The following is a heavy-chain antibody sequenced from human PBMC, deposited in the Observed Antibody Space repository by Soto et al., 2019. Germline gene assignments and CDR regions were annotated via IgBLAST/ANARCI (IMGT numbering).Heavy chain of an antibody. J-gene: IGHJ3*02. CDR1: GYTFTSYA. D-gene: IGHD3-16*01. Sequence: GASVKVSCKASGYTFTSYAMHWVRQAPGQRLEWMGWINAGNGNTKYSQKFQGRVTITRDTSASTAYMELSSLRSEDTAVYYCARARPYTWSFDIWGQGTMVTVSS. CDR2: INAGNGNT. V-gene: IGHV1-3*01. CDR3: ARARPYTWSFDI.